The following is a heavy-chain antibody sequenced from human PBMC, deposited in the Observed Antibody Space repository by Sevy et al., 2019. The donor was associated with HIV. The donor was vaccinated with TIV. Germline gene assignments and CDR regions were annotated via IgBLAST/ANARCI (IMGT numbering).Heavy chain of an antibody. D-gene: IGHD6-13*01. CDR1: GFTFSSYW. J-gene: IGHJ2*01. CDR2: IKQDGSEK. Sequence: GGSLRLSCAASGFTFSSYWMSWVRQAPGKGLEWVANIKQDGSEKYYVDSVKGRFTISRDNAKNSLYLQMNSLRAEDTAVYYCAREGIAAAGTDWYFDLWCRGTLVTVSS. CDR3: AREGIAAAGTDWYFDL. V-gene: IGHV3-7*03.